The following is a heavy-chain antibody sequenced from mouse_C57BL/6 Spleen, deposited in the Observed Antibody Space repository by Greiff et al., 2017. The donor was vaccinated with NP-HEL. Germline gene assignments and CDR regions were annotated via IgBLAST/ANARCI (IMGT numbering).Heavy chain of an antibody. CDR1: GYTFTSYW. CDR3: AIPSSITTVVAPWYFDV. J-gene: IGHJ1*03. CDR2: IHPSDSDT. D-gene: IGHD1-1*01. Sequence: QVQLQQPGAELVKPGASVKVSCKASGYTFTSYWMHWVKQRPGQGLEWIGRIHPSDSDTNYNQKFKGKATLTVDKSSSTAYMQLSSLTSEDSAVYYCAIPSSITTVVAPWYFDVWGTGTTVTVSS. V-gene: IGHV1-74*01.